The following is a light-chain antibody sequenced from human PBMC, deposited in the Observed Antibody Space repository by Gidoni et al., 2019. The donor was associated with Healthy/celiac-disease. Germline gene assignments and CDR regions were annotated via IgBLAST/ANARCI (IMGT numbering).Light chain of an antibody. Sequence: SSELTQDPAVSVALGQTVRITCQADSLRIYYASWYQQKPGQAPVLVIYGKNNRPSGIPDRFSGSSSGNTASLTITGAQAEDEADYYCNSRDSSGNHLDEVFGGGTKLTVL. CDR1: SLRIYY. J-gene: IGLJ2*01. CDR2: GKN. CDR3: NSRDSSGNHLDEV. V-gene: IGLV3-19*01.